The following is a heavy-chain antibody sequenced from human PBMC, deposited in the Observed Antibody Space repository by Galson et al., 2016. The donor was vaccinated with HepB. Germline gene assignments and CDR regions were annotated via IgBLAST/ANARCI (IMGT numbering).Heavy chain of an antibody. J-gene: IGHJ4*02. CDR3: AKDGRIYCSSASCHDHFHY. V-gene: IGHV3-23*01. CDR2: IRGSGGGI. D-gene: IGHD2-2*01. Sequence: SLRLSCAASGFTFSSYAMSWVRQAPGKGLEWVSGIRGSGGGIDYADSVKGRFTISRDNSKKTLYLQMNSLRAEDTAVYYCAKDGRIYCSSASCHDHFHYWGQGTLVTVSS. CDR1: GFTFSSYA.